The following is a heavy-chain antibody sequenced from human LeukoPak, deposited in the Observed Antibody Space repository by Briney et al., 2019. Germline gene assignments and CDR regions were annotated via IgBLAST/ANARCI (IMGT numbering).Heavy chain of an antibody. CDR1: GFTFSNAW. D-gene: IGHD3-22*01. J-gene: IGHJ4*02. CDR3: TTIIRYYDSSGYYYVSDY. CDR2: IKSKTDGGTT. V-gene: IGHV3-15*01. Sequence: GGSLRLSCAASGFTFSNAWMSWVRQAPGKGLEWVGRIKSKTDGGTTDYAAPVKGRFTISRDDSKNTLYLQMNSLKTEDTAVYYCTTIIRYYDSSGYYYVSDYWGQGTLVTVSS.